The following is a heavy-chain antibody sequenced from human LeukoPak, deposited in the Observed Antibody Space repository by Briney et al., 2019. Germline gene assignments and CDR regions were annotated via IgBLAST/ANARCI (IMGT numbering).Heavy chain of an antibody. D-gene: IGHD6-19*01. CDR2: ISGGGDA. CDR1: GFPANRFA. V-gene: IGHV3-23*01. Sequence: GSLRLSCTASGFPANRFAMSWVRQAPGQGLSWVSAISGGGDAHYADSVKGRFTISRDNSKNTLFLHMNNLTADGTALYYCAKEGITVADSWGQGPLVCVSS. CDR3: AKEGITVADS. J-gene: IGHJ4*02.